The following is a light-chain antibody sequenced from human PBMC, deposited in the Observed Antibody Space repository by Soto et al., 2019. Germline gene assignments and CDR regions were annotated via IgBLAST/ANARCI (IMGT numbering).Light chain of an antibody. CDR2: EGS. V-gene: IGLV2-23*03. CDR3: CSYGGFSTFVV. Sequence: QSVLTQPASVSGSPGQSITISCTGTSSDVGAYNLVSWYQHHPGKAPKLLIFEGSKRPSGVSNRFSGSKSGNTASLTISGLQAEDAADYHCCSYGGFSTFVVFGGGTKVTV. CDR1: SSDVGAYNL. J-gene: IGLJ2*01.